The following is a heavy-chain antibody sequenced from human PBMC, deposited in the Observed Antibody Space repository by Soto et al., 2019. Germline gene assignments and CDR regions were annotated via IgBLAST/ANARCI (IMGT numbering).Heavy chain of an antibody. Sequence: SETLSLTCSVSGDSLSTGCYYWSWIRQHPGKGLEWIGSIHPNGNTYYKSSLKSRVTISTDTSKNQFSLRLSSVTAADTAVYYCARDWRGSLMWFDPWGQGTLVTVSS. J-gene: IGHJ5*02. CDR2: IHPNGNT. D-gene: IGHD3-16*01. V-gene: IGHV4-31*03. CDR1: GDSLSTGCYY. CDR3: ARDWRGSLMWFDP.